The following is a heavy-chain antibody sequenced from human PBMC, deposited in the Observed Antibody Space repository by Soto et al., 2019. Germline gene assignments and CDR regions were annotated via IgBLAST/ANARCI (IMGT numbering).Heavy chain of an antibody. CDR3: AREDPRVAIDY. CDR2: ISYDGSNK. CDR1: GFTFSSYA. D-gene: IGHD5-12*01. Sequence: QVQLVESGGGVVQPGRSLRLSCAASGFTFSSYAMHWVRQAPGKGLEWVAVISYDGSNKYYADSVKGRFTISRDNSKNTLYLQMNSLRAEDTAVYYWAREDPRVAIDYWGQGTLVTVSS. J-gene: IGHJ4*02. V-gene: IGHV3-30-3*01.